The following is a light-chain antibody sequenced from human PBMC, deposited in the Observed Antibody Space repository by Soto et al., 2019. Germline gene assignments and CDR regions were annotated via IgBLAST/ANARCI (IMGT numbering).Light chain of an antibody. J-gene: IGLJ3*02. V-gene: IGLV4-60*03. Sequence: QLVLTQSSSASASLGSSVKLTCTLSSGYVSYIVAWHQLKPGKAPRYLMKLEGTGRYNKGIGVPDRFSGSSSGPDRYLIISNLQSEDEADYYCETWANNIWVFGGGTKLTVL. CDR3: ETWANNIWV. CDR2: LEGTGRY. CDR1: SGYVSYI.